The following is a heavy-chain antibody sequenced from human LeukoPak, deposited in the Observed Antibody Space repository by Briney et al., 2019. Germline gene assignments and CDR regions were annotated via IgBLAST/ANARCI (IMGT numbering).Heavy chain of an antibody. CDR3: ARGAEYAMPTIYFDY. CDR2: TNPNTGAT. CDR1: GYMFTGYY. Sequence: ASVKVSCKASGYMFTGYYIHWLRQAPGQGLEWMGWTNPNTGATNYAQKFQGRVTMTRDTSISTAYMDLSRLTSDDTAVYYCARGAEYAMPTIYFDYWGQGTLVTVSS. J-gene: IGHJ4*02. D-gene: IGHD5-24*01. V-gene: IGHV1-2*02.